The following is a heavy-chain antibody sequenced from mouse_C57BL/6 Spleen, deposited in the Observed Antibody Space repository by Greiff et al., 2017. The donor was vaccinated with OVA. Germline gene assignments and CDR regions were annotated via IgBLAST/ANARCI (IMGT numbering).Heavy chain of an antibody. CDR1: GYTFTSYW. J-gene: IGHJ2*01. Sequence: QVQLQQPGAELVKPGASVKMSCKASGYTFTSYWITWVKQRPGQGLEWIGDIYPGSGSTNYNEKFKSKATLTVDTSSSTAYMQLSSLTSEDSAVYYCARWGNWDKGFDYWGQGTTLTVSS. CDR2: IYPGSGST. CDR3: ARWGNWDKGFDY. D-gene: IGHD4-1*01. V-gene: IGHV1-55*01.